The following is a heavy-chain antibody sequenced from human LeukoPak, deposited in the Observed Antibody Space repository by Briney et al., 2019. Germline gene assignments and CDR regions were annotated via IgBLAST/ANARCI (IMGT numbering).Heavy chain of an antibody. Sequence: SETLSLTCTVFGGSISSHYWTWIRQPPGKTLEWIGYVFDTGRTKDNPSLKSRLTLSADTSQNQLSLRLSSVTAADSAVYYCATIKRGSIYSYFDFWGRGILVTVSS. CDR2: VFDTGRT. CDR3: ATIKRGSIYSYFDF. J-gene: IGHJ4*01. D-gene: IGHD5-18*01. V-gene: IGHV4-59*11. CDR1: GGSISSHY.